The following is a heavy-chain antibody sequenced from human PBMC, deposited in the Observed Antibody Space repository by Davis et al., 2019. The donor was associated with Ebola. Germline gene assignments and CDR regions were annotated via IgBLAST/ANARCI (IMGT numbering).Heavy chain of an antibody. CDR2: ISSSGSTI. V-gene: IGHV3-11*01. D-gene: IGHD6-19*01. Sequence: PGGSLRLSCAASGFTFSYYYMSWIRQAPGKGLEWVSYISSSGSTIYYADSVKGRFTISRDNAKNSLYLQMNSRRAEDTAVYYCARDKDGYSSGWYGQYDYWGQGTLVTVSS. CDR1: GFTFSYYY. J-gene: IGHJ4*02. CDR3: ARDKDGYSSGWYGQYDY.